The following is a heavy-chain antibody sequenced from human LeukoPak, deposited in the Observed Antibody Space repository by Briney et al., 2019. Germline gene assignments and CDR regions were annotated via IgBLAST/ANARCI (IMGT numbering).Heavy chain of an antibody. CDR2: INAFNGDT. J-gene: IGHJ4*02. CDR1: GYTFTTYG. Sequence: ASGKVSCKASGYTFTTYGISWVRQAPGEGLGWLGWINAFNGDTNQAQKFHGRVTMTAATSTDTTYMELSSLRSEDTAVYYCATQLGYSSGLDYWGQGTLVTVSS. CDR3: ATQLGYSSGLDY. D-gene: IGHD6-19*01. V-gene: IGHV1-18*01.